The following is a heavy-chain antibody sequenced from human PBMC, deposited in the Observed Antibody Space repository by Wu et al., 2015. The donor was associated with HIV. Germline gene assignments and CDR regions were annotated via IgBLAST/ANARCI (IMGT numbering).Heavy chain of an antibody. Sequence: QVQLVQSGAEVKKPGSSVKVSCKASGGTFSSYAISWVRQAPGQGLEWMGGIIPIFGTANYAQKFQGRVTITTDESTSTAYMELSSLRSEDTAVYYCARFGSGNSSGYYYYFDYWGQGNXGHRLL. D-gene: IGHD3-22*01. J-gene: IGHJ4*02. CDR1: GGTFSSYA. CDR3: ARFGSGNSSGYYYYFDY. V-gene: IGHV1-69*05. CDR2: IIPIFGTA.